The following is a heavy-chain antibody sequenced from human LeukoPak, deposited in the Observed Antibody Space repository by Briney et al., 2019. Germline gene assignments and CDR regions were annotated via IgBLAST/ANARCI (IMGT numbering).Heavy chain of an antibody. CDR1: GFTLDDYA. V-gene: IGHV3-9*01. CDR2: ISWNSGSI. D-gene: IGHD6-19*01. CDR3: AKDRVAVAEGYFDY. Sequence: PGGSLRLSCAASGFTLDDYAMHWVRQAPGKGLEWVSGISWNSGSIGYADSVKGRFTISRDNAKNSLYLQMNSLRAEDTALYYCAKDRVAVAEGYFDYWGQGTLVTVSS. J-gene: IGHJ4*02.